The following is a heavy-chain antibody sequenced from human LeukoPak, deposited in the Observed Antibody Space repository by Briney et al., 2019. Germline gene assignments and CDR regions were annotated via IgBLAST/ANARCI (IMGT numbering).Heavy chain of an antibody. V-gene: IGHV4-59*08. CDR1: GGSISSYY. CDR2: IYYSGST. J-gene: IGHJ3*02. CDR3: ARQEWFGDGGPYGYDAFDI. Sequence: SETLSLTCTVSGGSISSYYWSWIRQPPGKGLEWIGYIYYSGSTNYNPSLKSRVTISVDTSKNQFSLKLSSVTAADTAVYYCARQEWFGDGGPYGYDAFDIWGQGTMVTVSS. D-gene: IGHD3-10*01.